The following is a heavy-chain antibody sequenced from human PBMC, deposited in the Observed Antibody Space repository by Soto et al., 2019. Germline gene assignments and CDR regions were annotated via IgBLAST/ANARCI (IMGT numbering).Heavy chain of an antibody. CDR1: GFTFSSYG. CDR2: IWYDGSNK. V-gene: IGHV3-33*01. J-gene: IGHJ6*02. D-gene: IGHD2-2*01. Sequence: HPGGSLRLSCAASGFTFSSYGMHWVRQAPGKGLEWVAVIWYDGSNKYYADSVKGRFTISRDNSKNTLYLQMNSLRAEDTAVYYCARDLLGYCSSTSCSPYYYYYGMDVWGQGTTVTVSS. CDR3: ARDLLGYCSSTSCSPYYYYYGMDV.